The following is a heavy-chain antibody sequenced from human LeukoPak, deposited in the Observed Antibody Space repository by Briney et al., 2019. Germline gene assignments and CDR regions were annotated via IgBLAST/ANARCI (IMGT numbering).Heavy chain of an antibody. D-gene: IGHD3-3*01. CDR3: ARLESDVGY. V-gene: IGHV4-34*01. CDR1: GGSFSGYY. J-gene: IGHJ4*02. Sequence: PSETLSLTCAVCGGSFSGYYWSWIRQPPGKGLEWIGEINHSGSTNYNPSLKSRVTISVDTSKNQFSLKLSSVTAADTAVYYCARLESDVGYWGQGTLVTVSS. CDR2: INHSGST.